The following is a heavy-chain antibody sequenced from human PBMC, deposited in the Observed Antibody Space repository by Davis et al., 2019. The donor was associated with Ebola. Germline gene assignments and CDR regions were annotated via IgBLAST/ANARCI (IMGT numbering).Heavy chain of an antibody. D-gene: IGHD6-19*01. V-gene: IGHV1-2*06. Sequence: AASVTVSCKASGYTFISYYMHWVRQAPGQGLEWMGRINPKSGGTNYAQKFQGRVTMARDTSIRTAYMELSRLRSDDTAIYYCVVSGLDFDFWGQGTLVTVSS. CDR1: GYTFISYY. J-gene: IGHJ4*02. CDR3: VVSGLDFDF. CDR2: INPKSGGT.